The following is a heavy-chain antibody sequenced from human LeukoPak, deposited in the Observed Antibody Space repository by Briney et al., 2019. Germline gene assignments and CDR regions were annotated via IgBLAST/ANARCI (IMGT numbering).Heavy chain of an antibody. CDR3: ASLSRSGSYPDY. D-gene: IGHD1-26*01. CDR2: IYYSGST. J-gene: IGHJ4*02. Sequence: PSETLSLTCTVSGGSIGSSSYYWGWIRQPPGKGLEWIGSIYYSGSTYYNPSLKSRVTISVDTSKNQFSLKLSSVTAADTAVYYCASLSRSGSYPDYWGQGTLVTVSS. CDR1: GGSIGSSSYY. V-gene: IGHV4-39*07.